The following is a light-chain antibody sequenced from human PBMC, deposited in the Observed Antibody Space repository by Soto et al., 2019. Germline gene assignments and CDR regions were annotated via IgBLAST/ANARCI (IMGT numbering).Light chain of an antibody. CDR3: HQSHSTPLT. Sequence: DVQMTQSPASLSASVGDRVTITCRASQNIKNYLSWYQQKPGKAPRVVIFGASLLQSEVPSTFSASGCGTDFTLTISSLRPDDFATDYCHQSHSTPLTFGQGTRLDI. J-gene: IGKJ5*01. V-gene: IGKV1-39*01. CDR2: GAS. CDR1: QNIKNY.